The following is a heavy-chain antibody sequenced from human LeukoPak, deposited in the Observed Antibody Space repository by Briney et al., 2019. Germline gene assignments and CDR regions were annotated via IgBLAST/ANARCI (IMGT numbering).Heavy chain of an antibody. Sequence: ASVKVSCKASGYTFTSYYMNWVRQAPGQGLEWMGIINPGGGSTSYAQRFQGRVTMTRDTSTSTVYMELSSLRSEDTAVYYCARHGGNDYYYYGVDVWGQGTTVIVSS. CDR2: INPGGGST. J-gene: IGHJ6*02. D-gene: IGHD4-23*01. CDR3: ARHGGNDYYYYGVDV. V-gene: IGHV1-46*01. CDR1: GYTFTSYY.